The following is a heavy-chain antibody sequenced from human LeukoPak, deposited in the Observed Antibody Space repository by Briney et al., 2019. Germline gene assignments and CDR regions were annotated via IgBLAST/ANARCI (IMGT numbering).Heavy chain of an antibody. Sequence: GGSLRLSCAASGFTFSSYAMHWVRQAPGKGLEWVAVISYDGSNKYYADSVKGRFTISRDNSKNTLYLQMNSLRAEDTAVYYCAKLSSGWTQEDYWGQGTLVTVSS. V-gene: IGHV3-30*04. D-gene: IGHD6-19*01. CDR1: GFTFSSYA. CDR2: ISYDGSNK. CDR3: AKLSSGWTQEDY. J-gene: IGHJ4*02.